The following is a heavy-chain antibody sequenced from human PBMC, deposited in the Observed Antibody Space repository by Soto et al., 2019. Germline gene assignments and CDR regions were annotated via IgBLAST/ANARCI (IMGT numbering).Heavy chain of an antibody. V-gene: IGHV1-2*02. Sequence: ASVKVSCKASGYTFTVYYMHWVRQAPGQGLEWMGWINPKSGGTMYPQKFQGRVTMTWDTSISTACMALTRLRSDDTAVYYCARDLAKGGGSAGFDYWGQGTLVTVSS. CDR3: ARDLAKGGGSAGFDY. CDR1: GYTFTVYY. CDR2: INPKSGGT. J-gene: IGHJ4*02. D-gene: IGHD1-26*01.